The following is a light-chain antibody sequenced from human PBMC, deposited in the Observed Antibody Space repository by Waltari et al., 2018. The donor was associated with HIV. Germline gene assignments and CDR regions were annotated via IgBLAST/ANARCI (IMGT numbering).Light chain of an antibody. Sequence: QSALTQPRSVSGSPGQSVTISCTGTSRDVGVYNFVSWYQQHPGKAPKLMIYDVSKRPSGVPYRFSGSKSGNTASLTISGLQAEDEADYYCCSYAGSYPVVFGGGTKLTVL. CDR1: SRDVGVYNF. CDR3: CSYAGSYPVV. CDR2: DVS. J-gene: IGLJ2*01. V-gene: IGLV2-11*01.